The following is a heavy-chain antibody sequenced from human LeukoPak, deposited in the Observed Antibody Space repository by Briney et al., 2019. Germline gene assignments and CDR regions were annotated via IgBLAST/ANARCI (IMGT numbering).Heavy chain of an antibody. J-gene: IGHJ6*04. CDR3: TTDGGTVTPTGYYYGMDV. D-gene: IGHD4-17*01. CDR2: IKSKTDGGTT. Sequence: GGSLRLSCAASGFTFSNAWMSWVRQAPGKGLEWVGRIKSKTDGGTTEYAAPAEGRFTISRDDSKNTLYLQMNSLKTEDTAVYYCTTDGGTVTPTGYYYGMDVRGKGTTVTVSS. CDR1: GFTFSNAW. V-gene: IGHV3-15*01.